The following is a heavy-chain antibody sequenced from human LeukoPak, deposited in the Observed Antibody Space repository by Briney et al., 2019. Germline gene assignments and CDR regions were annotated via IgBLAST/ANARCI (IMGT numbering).Heavy chain of an antibody. J-gene: IGHJ4*02. CDR3: ARDRTVYYDSSGYPIRTFDY. CDR2: IYYSGDT. CDR1: GGSVSDINYF. V-gene: IGHV4-39*07. D-gene: IGHD3-22*01. Sequence: SETLSLTCTVSGGSVSDINYFWGWIRQPPGKGLEWIGSIYYSGDTYYNPSLKSRVTISVDTSKNQFSLKLSSVTAADTAVYYCARDRTVYYDSSGYPIRTFDYWGQGTLVTVSS.